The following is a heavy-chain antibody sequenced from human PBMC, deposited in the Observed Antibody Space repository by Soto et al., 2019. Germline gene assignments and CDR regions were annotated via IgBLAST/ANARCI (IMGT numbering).Heavy chain of an antibody. V-gene: IGHV4-61*08. Sequence: PSETLCLTCTVSGGSISSGDYYWSWIRQPPGKGLEWIGYIYYSGSTNYNPSLKSRVTISVDTSKNQFSLKLSSVTAADTAVYYCASSNIAAAGFYYYGMDVWGRGTTVTVSS. D-gene: IGHD6-13*01. CDR3: ASSNIAAAGFYYYGMDV. CDR1: GGSISSGDYY. CDR2: IYYSGST. J-gene: IGHJ6*02.